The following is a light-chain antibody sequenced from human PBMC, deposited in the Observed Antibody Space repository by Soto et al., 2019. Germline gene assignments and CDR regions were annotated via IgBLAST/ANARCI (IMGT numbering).Light chain of an antibody. V-gene: IGKV3-11*01. Sequence: EVVLTQAPVTLSLSPGERATLSCRASQSFRGRLAWYQQKPGQAPRLLIYDSYNRATGIPPRCSGSGSGTDFTLTISSLGPEDSAVYYCQQRHMWPLTFGQGTQVEI. CDR2: DSY. CDR3: QQRHMWPLT. J-gene: IGKJ5*01. CDR1: QSFRGR.